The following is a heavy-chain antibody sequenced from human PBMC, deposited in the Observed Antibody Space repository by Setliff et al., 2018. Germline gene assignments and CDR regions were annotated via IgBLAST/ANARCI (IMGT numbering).Heavy chain of an antibody. CDR3: ARVSEEYSSVPD. D-gene: IGHD6-19*01. J-gene: IGHJ4*02. V-gene: IGHV1-69*05. Sequence: ASVKVSCKASGGTFSSYAISWVRRAPGQGLEWMGGIIPILGTANYAQKFQGRVTITTDESTSTAYMELSSLRSEDTAVYYCARVSEEYSSVPDWGQGTLVTVSS. CDR1: GGTFSSYA. CDR2: IIPILGTA.